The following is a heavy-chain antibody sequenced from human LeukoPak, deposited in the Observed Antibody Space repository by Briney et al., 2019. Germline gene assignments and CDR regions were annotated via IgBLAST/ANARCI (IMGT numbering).Heavy chain of an antibody. CDR3: ATKYDFWSGYAY. V-gene: IGHV4-34*01. J-gene: IGHJ4*02. Sequence: PSETLSLTCAVYGGSFSGYYWSWIRQPPGKGLEWIGEINHSGSTNYNPSLKSRVTISVDTSKNQFSLKLSSVTAADTAVYYCATKYDFWSGYAYWGQGTLVTVSS. CDR1: GGSFSGYY. CDR2: INHSGST. D-gene: IGHD3-3*01.